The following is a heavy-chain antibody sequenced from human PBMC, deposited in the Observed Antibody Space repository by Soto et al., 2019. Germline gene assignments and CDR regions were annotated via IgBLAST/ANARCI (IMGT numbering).Heavy chain of an antibody. J-gene: IGHJ4*02. CDR2: IYPGDSDT. CDR1: GYSFTSYW. V-gene: IGHV5-51*01. Sequence: GESLKISCKGSGYSFTSYWIGWVRQMPGKGLGWMGSIYPGDSDTRYSPSFQGQVTISADKSISTAYLHWSSLKASDTAMYYCASPLYYGSDIPGYWGQGTLVTVSS. CDR3: ASPLYYGSDIPGY. D-gene: IGHD3-10*01.